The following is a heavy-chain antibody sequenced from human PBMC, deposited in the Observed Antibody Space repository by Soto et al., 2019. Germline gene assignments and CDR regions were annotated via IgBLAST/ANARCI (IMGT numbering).Heavy chain of an antibody. V-gene: IGHV4-59*01. CDR3: ARGGWDYDSSGYFHFDY. Sequence: PSETRSRTWTVSGGSISRYYWSWIRQPPGKGLEWIGYIYYSGSTNYNPSLKSRVTISVDTSKNQFSLKLSSVTAADTAVYYCARGGWDYDSSGYFHFDYWGQGTLVTVSS. CDR2: IYYSGST. D-gene: IGHD3-22*01. J-gene: IGHJ4*02. CDR1: GGSISRYY.